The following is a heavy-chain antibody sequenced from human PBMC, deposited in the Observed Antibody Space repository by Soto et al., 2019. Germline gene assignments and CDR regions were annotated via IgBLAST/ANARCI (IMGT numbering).Heavy chain of an antibody. J-gene: IGHJ4*02. CDR2: IYSSGST. CDR3: ARYVNSGHGALGN. D-gene: IGHD1-26*01. CDR1: GDSITGYY. V-gene: IGHV4-4*07. Sequence: QVLLQESGPGLVKPSETLSLTCTVSGDSITGYYWSWIRQPAGKGLEWIGRIYSSGSTISNPALMGRVTMARDTARKQFSLKGTSVTAADPAVYYCARYVNSGHGALGNWGQGTLGTVSS.